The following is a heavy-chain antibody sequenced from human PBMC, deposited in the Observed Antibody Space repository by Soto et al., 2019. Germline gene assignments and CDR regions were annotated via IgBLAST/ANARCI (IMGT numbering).Heavy chain of an antibody. CDR3: AHTVGTDFHH. CDR1: GFSLKDSGVG. J-gene: IGHJ1*01. V-gene: IGHV2-5*01. CDR2: IYWRDDK. Sequence: ITLKESGPTLVKPTQTLTLTCTFSGFSLKDSGVGVGWIRQPPGRALECLGIIYWRDDKRYSPSLKSRLTITKDTTTDQVVLTMTNMDPVDTATYYCAHTVGTDFHHWGQGTLVTVSS. D-gene: IGHD1-26*01.